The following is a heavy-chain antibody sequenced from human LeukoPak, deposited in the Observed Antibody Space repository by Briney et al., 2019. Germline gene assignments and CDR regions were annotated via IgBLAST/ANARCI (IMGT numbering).Heavy chain of an antibody. V-gene: IGHV4-39*07. CDR3: APGGYIGYGHAFDI. Sequence: SETLSLTCSVSGGSINSRPYYWGWIRQPPGKGLEWIGNIYYSGSTYYNPSLKSRVTISVDTSKNHLSLILSSVTAADTAVYYCAPGGYIGYGHAFDIWGQGTMVTVSS. D-gene: IGHD5-12*01. CDR2: IYYSGST. CDR1: GGSINSRPYY. J-gene: IGHJ3*02.